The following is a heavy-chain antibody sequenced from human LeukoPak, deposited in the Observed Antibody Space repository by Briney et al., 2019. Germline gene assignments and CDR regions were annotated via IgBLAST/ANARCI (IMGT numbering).Heavy chain of an antibody. CDR1: GFTFSSYW. CDR2: IKRDGSEK. CDR3: ARDESSGWPYYYYYYYMDV. J-gene: IGHJ6*03. Sequence: GGSLRLSCAASGFTFSSYWMSWVRQAPGKGLEWVANIKRDGSEKYYVDSVKGRFTISRDNAKNSLYLQMNSLRAEDTAVYYCARDESSGWPYYYYYYYMDVWGKGTTVTISS. D-gene: IGHD6-19*01. V-gene: IGHV3-7*01.